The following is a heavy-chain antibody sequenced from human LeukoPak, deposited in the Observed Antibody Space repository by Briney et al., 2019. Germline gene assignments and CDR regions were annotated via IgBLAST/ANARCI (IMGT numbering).Heavy chain of an antibody. V-gene: IGHV3-64*01. CDR1: GFTFSTYP. D-gene: IGHD1-26*01. Sequence: GVSLRLSCAASGFTFSTYPMYWVRQAPGRGPEYVSGINNNGDRTYYAKSVKGRFTISRDNSKNTLYHQVGSLRAEDMAVYYCARGGLVGPTPYLDSWGQGTLVTVSS. J-gene: IGHJ4*02. CDR3: ARGGLVGPTPYLDS. CDR2: INNNGDRT.